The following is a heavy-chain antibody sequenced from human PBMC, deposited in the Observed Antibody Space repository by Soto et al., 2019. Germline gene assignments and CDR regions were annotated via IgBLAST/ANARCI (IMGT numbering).Heavy chain of an antibody. CDR2: IYYSGST. D-gene: IGHD3-10*01. V-gene: IGHV4-61*01. CDR3: ARDSDGITMVRGVIIHYYYGMDV. CDR1: GDSITNNNYH. Sequence: PSETLSLTCTVSGDSITNNNYHWGWTRQPPGKGLEWIGYIYYSGSTNYNPSLKSRVTISVDTSKNQFSLKLSSVTAADTAVYYCARDSDGITMVRGVIIHYYYGMDVWGQGTTVTSP. J-gene: IGHJ6*02.